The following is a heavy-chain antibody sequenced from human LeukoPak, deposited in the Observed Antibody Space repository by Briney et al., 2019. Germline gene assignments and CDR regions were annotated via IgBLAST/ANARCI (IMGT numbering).Heavy chain of an antibody. CDR1: GFTFSSYA. J-gene: IGHJ4*02. D-gene: IGHD3-3*01. V-gene: IGHV3-23*01. Sequence: GGSLRLSCAASGFTFSSYAMSWVRQAPGKGLEWVSAINGSGGNTYYADSVKGRFTISRDNSKNTLYLQMNSLRAEDTAVYYCAKLGNKWLYDSDLPFDQWGQGTLVTVSS. CDR3: AKLGNKWLYDSDLPFDQ. CDR2: INGSGGNT.